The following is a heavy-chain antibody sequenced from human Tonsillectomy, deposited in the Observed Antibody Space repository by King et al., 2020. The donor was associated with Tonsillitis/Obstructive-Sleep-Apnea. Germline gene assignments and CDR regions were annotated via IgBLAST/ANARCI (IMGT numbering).Heavy chain of an antibody. CDR2: IDPIDSYT. D-gene: IGHD2-2*01. Sequence: QLVQSGAEVKKPGESLRISCKGSGYSFISYWISWVRQTPGKGLEWMGRIDPIDSYTNYSPSFQGHVTISADKSIGTAYLQWSSLKASDTAIYYCARLSCSSTNCYHYYGMDVWGQGTTVTVSS. V-gene: IGHV5-10-1*03. CDR1: GYSFISYW. J-gene: IGHJ6*02. CDR3: ARLSCSSTNCYHYYGMDV.